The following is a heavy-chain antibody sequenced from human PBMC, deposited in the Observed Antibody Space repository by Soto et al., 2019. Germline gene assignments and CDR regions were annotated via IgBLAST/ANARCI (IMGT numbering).Heavy chain of an antibody. CDR1: GFTFDDYA. Sequence: EVQLVESGGGLVQPGRSLRLSCAASGFTFDDYAMHWVRQVPGKGLEWVSGINWNSGSIRYGDSVKGRFAISRDNAKNSLHLQMNSLSAEDTAFYYCVKDESINWYSGHFRHWGQGTLVTVSS. J-gene: IGHJ1*01. CDR2: INWNSGSI. CDR3: VKDESINWYSGHFRH. D-gene: IGHD6-13*01. V-gene: IGHV3-9*01.